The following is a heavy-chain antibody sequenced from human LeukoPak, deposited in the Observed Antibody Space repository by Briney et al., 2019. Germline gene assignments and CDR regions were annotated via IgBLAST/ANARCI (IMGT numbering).Heavy chain of an antibody. CDR2: ISNDGNNK. CDR1: GFIFSSYW. V-gene: IGHV3-30*18. CDR3: AKSGYNRFDY. D-gene: IGHD5-24*01. Sequence: GGSLRLSCAASGFIFSSYWMSWVRQAPGKGLEWVAVISNDGNNKFYADSVKGRFTISRDNSKNTLYLQMNSLRADDTAVYYCAKSGYNRFDYWGQGTLVTVSS. J-gene: IGHJ4*02.